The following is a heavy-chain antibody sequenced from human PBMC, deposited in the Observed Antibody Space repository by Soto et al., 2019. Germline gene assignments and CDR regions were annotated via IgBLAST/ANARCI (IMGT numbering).Heavy chain of an antibody. CDR3: AKAMVREVIPYYFDY. CDR2: ISGSGGRT. CDR1: GFTVSSYA. Sequence: GGSLRLSCTASGFTVSSYAMSWVRQAPGEGLEWVSGISGSGGRTYHADSVKGRFTISRDNSKNTLYLQMNSLRAEDTAVYYCAKAMVREVIPYYFDYWGQGTLVTVSS. J-gene: IGHJ4*02. V-gene: IGHV3-23*01. D-gene: IGHD3-10*01.